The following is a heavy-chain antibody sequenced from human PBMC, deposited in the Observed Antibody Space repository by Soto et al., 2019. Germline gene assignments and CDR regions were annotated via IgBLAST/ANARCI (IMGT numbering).Heavy chain of an antibody. D-gene: IGHD4-17*01. V-gene: IGHV4-59*08. CDR2: IYYSGST. J-gene: IGHJ4*02. CDR1: GGSISSYY. CDR3: ARHRGYGDYAK. Sequence: SETLSLTCTVSGGSISSYYWSWIRQPPGKGLEWIGYIYYSGSTNYNPSLKSRVTISVDTSKNQFSLKLSSVTAADTAVYYCARHRGYGDYAKWGKGALVTVPS.